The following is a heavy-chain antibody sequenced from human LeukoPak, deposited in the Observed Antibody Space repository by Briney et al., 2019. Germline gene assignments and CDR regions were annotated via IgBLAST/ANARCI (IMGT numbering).Heavy chain of an antibody. CDR3: AKGNTIFGVVILS. Sequence: GGSLRLSCAASGFTLSSYAMSWVRQASGKGLEWVSAISGSGGSTYYADSVKGRFTISRDNSKNTLYLQMNSLRAEDTAVYYCAKGNTIFGVVILSWGQGTMVTVSS. CDR2: ISGSGGST. CDR1: GFTLSSYA. V-gene: IGHV3-23*01. J-gene: IGHJ3*01. D-gene: IGHD3-3*01.